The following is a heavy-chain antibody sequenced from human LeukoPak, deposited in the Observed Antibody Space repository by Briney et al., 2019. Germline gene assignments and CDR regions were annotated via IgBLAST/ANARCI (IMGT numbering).Heavy chain of an antibody. J-gene: IGHJ3*02. D-gene: IGHD2-2*02. Sequence: ASVKVSCKVSGYTLTELSMHWVRQDPGKGLEWMGGFDPEDGETIYVQKFQGRVTMTEDTSTDTAYMELSSLRSEDTAVYYCATVVPAAIPSRGSLLYDAFDIWGQGTMVTVSS. CDR3: ATVVPAAIPSRGSLLYDAFDI. V-gene: IGHV1-24*01. CDR1: GYTLTELS. CDR2: FDPEDGET.